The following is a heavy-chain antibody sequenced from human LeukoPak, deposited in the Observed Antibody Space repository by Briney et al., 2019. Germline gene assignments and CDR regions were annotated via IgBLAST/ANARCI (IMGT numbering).Heavy chain of an antibody. CDR2: INGDGSST. CDR3: AREWHDAFDI. V-gene: IGHV3-74*01. Sequence: PGGSLRLSCAASGFTVRSNYMSWVRQAPGKGLVWVSRINGDGSSTTYADSVRGRFTISRDDAKNTLYLEMNSLRAEDTAVYYCAREWHDAFDIWGQGTMVTVSS. D-gene: IGHD5-24*01. J-gene: IGHJ3*02. CDR1: GFTVRSNY.